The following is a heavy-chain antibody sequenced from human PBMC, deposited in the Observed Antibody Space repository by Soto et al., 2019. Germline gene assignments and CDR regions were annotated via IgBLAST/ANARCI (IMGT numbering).Heavy chain of an antibody. Sequence: QVQLLQPGAEVKKPGASAKVSCKASGDTCTNYYSYWLRQAPGHGLECMGWLNPKTGGTNYEQKFKGRITMTRDTSISTAYMELSRLRSADTAVYYCARELRLGTTGTFPHFSHDGMDVLGHWTTVTVSS. J-gene: IGHJ6*02. CDR3: ARELRLGTTGTFPHFSHDGMDV. CDR1: GDTCTNYY. V-gene: IGHV1-2*02. D-gene: IGHD1-7*01. CDR2: LNPKTGGT.